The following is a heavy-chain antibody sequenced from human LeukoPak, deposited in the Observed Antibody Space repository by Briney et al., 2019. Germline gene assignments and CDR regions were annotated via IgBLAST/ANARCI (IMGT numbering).Heavy chain of an antibody. V-gene: IGHV1-2*04. CDR2: INPNSGGT. Sequence: ASVKVSCKASGYTFTSYGISWVRQAPGQGLEWMGWINPNSGGTNYAQKFQGWVTMTRDTSISTAYMELSRLRSDDTAVYYCATDYGGNSAVAPAFDIWGQGTMVTVSS. CDR1: GYTFTSYG. D-gene: IGHD4-23*01. J-gene: IGHJ3*02. CDR3: ATDYGGNSAVAPAFDI.